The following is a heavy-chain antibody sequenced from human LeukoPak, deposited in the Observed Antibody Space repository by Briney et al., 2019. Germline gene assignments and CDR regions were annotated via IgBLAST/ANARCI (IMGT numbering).Heavy chain of an antibody. Sequence: ASVKVSCKASGYTFTSYYMHWVRQAPGQGLEWMGIINPSGGSTSYAQKSQGRVTMTRDMSTSTVYMELSSLRSEDTAVYYCARDGYYYDSSGYLNWFDPWGQGTLVTVSS. J-gene: IGHJ5*02. D-gene: IGHD3-22*01. V-gene: IGHV1-46*01. CDR3: ARDGYYYDSSGYLNWFDP. CDR1: GYTFTSYY. CDR2: INPSGGST.